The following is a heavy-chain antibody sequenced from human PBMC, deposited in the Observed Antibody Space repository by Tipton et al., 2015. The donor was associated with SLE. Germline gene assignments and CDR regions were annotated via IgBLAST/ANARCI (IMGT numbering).Heavy chain of an antibody. CDR2: ISSSSCYI. D-gene: IGHD1-26*01. Sequence: SLRLSCAASGFTFSSYWMSWVRQAPGKGLEWVSPISSSSCYIYYADSVKGRFTISRDNAKNSLYLQMNSLRAEDTAVYYCARDLGAAAEYFQHWGQGTLVTVSS. V-gene: IGHV3-21*03. CDR3: ARDLGAAAEYFQH. J-gene: IGHJ1*01. CDR1: GFTFSSYW.